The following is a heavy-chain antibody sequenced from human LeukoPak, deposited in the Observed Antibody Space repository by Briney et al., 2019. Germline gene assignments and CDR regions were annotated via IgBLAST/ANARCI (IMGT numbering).Heavy chain of an antibody. D-gene: IGHD3-3*01. CDR1: GGSISSYY. J-gene: IGHJ6*03. Sequence: SETLSLTCTVSGGSISSYYWSWIRQPPGKGLEWIGYIYYSGSTNYNPSLKSRVTISVDTSKNQFSLKLSSVTAADTAVYYCAREAIFGVAHYYYYYMDVWGKGTTVTVSS. CDR2: IYYSGST. CDR3: AREAIFGVAHYYYYYMDV. V-gene: IGHV4-59*01.